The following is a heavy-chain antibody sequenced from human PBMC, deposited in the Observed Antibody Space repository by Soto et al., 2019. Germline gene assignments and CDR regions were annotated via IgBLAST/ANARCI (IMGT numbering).Heavy chain of an antibody. CDR2: IYYSGST. CDR1: GGSISSYY. Sequence: SETLSLTCTVSGGSISSYYWSWIRQPPGKGLEWIGYIYYSGSTNYNPSLKSRVTISVDTSKNQFSLKLSSVTAADTAVYYCARASHCGGDCYTFDYWGQGTLVTVSS. J-gene: IGHJ4*02. D-gene: IGHD2-21*02. V-gene: IGHV4-59*01. CDR3: ARASHCGGDCYTFDY.